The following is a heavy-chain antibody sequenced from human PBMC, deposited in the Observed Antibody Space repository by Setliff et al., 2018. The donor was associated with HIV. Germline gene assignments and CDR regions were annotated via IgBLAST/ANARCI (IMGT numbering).Heavy chain of an antibody. V-gene: IGHV2-5*02. J-gene: IGHJ1*01. D-gene: IGHD6-19*01. CDR2: AYWDDDN. CDR3: THRRGRWLHFEH. CDR1: GFSIGTSGVG. Sequence: SGPTPVNPTPTLTLTCTFSGFSIGTSGVGVGWIRQPPGGALEWLAFAYWDDDNHYSPSLKSRLTITKDTSKNQVVLTMTNMDPADTGTYFCTHRRGRWLHFEHWGQGTLVTVSS.